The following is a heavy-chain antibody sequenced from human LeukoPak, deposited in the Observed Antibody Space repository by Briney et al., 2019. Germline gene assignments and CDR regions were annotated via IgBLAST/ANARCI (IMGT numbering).Heavy chain of an antibody. J-gene: IGHJ4*02. V-gene: IGHV3-23*01. Sequence: GGSLRLSCAASGFTFSSYAMSWVRQAPGKGLEWVSAISGSGGSTYYADSVKGRFTISRDNSKNTLYLQMNSLRAEDTALYYCARDVGSGWYVYYFDYWGQGTLVTVSS. CDR3: ARDVGSGWYVYYFDY. CDR1: GFTFSSYA. D-gene: IGHD6-19*01. CDR2: ISGSGGST.